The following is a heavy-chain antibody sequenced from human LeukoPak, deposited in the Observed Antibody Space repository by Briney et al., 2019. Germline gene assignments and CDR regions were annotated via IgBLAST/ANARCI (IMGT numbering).Heavy chain of an antibody. J-gene: IGHJ4*02. CDR2: IYYSGST. CDR3: ARPNYDSSGYYGGLSGYFDY. Sequence: PSETLSLTCTVSGGSISSSSYYWGWIRQPPGKGLEWIGSIYYSGSTYYNPSLKSRVTISVDTSKNQFSLKLSSVTAADTAVYYCARPNYDSSGYYGGLSGYFDYWGQGTLVTVSS. D-gene: IGHD3-22*01. CDR1: GGSISSSSYY. V-gene: IGHV4-39*01.